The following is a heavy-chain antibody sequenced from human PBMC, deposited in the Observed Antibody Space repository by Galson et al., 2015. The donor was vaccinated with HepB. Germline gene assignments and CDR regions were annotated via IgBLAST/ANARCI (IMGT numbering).Heavy chain of an antibody. D-gene: IGHD6-13*01. CDR3: ARGINTGYSSSWYRGLGDYYGMDV. CDR2: IYPGDSDT. CDR1: GYSFTSYW. V-gene: IGHV5-51*03. J-gene: IGHJ6*02. Sequence: QSGAEVKKPGESLKISCKGSGYSFTSYWIGWVRQMPGKGLEWMGIIYPGDSDTRYSPSFQGQVTISADKSISTAYLQWSSLKASDTAMYYCARGINTGYSSSWYRGLGDYYGMDVWGQGTTVTVSS.